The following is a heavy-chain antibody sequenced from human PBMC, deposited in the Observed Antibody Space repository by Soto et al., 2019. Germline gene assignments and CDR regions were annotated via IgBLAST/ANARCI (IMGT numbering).Heavy chain of an antibody. CDR1: GFTFSSYG. Sequence: QVQLVESGGGVVQPGRYLRLSCAASGFTFSSYGMHWVRQAPGKGLEWVAVIWYDGSNKYYEGSVKGRFTISRDNSKNTLYLQMNSLRAEDTAVYYCARDERDSGSLDYWGQGTLITVSS. D-gene: IGHD3-10*01. V-gene: IGHV3-33*01. J-gene: IGHJ4*02. CDR3: ARDERDSGSLDY. CDR2: IWYDGSNK.